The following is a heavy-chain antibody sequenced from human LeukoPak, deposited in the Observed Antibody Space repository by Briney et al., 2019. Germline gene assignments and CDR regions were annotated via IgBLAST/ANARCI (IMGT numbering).Heavy chain of an antibody. V-gene: IGHV3-33*01. CDR3: ARDGYCSSTSCYPLDY. J-gene: IGHJ4*02. D-gene: IGHD2-2*01. Sequence: GGSLRLSCAASGFTFSSYGMHWVRQAPGKGLEWVAVIWYDGSNKYYADSVKGRFTISRDNSKNTLYLQMNSLRAEDTAVYYCARDGYCSSTSCYPLDYWGQGTPVTVSS. CDR2: IWYDGSNK. CDR1: GFTFSSYG.